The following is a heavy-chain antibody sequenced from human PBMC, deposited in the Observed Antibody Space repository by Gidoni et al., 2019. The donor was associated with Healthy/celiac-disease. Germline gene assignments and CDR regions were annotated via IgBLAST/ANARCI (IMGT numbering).Heavy chain of an antibody. CDR3: ARNYDILLFDY. D-gene: IGHD3-9*01. V-gene: IGHV3-30*02. J-gene: IGHJ4*02. CDR2: IRYDGSNK. Sequence: QVQLVESGGGVVKPVGSMRLSCAASGFPFSSYGMHWVRQAPGKGLEWVAFIRYDGSNKYYADSVKGRFTISRDNSKNTLYLQMNSLRAEDTAVYYCARNYDILLFDYWGQGTLVTVSS. CDR1: GFPFSSYG.